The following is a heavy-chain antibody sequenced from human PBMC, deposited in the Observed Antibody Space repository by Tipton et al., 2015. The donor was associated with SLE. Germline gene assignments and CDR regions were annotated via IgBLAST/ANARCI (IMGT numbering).Heavy chain of an antibody. V-gene: IGHV3-30*04. D-gene: IGHD6-6*01. Sequence: SLRLSCAASGFTFSSYAMHWVRQAPGKGLEWVALISYDGRNKYNADSVKGRFTISRDNSKNTLYLQMSSLRAEDTAVYYCARSLLAQLDYGMDGWGQGTTVTVSS. J-gene: IGHJ6*02. CDR1: GFTFSSYA. CDR3: ARSLLAQLDYGMDG. CDR2: ISYDGRNK.